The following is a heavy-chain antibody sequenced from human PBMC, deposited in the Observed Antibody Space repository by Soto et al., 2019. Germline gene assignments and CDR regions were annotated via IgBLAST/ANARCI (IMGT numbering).Heavy chain of an antibody. V-gene: IGHV4-4*02. CDR1: GGSVTTNYW. Sequence: QLQESGPGLLKPSGTLSLTCAVSGGSVTTNYWWGWVRQSPVTGLEWIEDMSNSGPTNHSPSLKSRLTLSVDTSKTAFSLELKSVNAADAAVYLWGMRRGWDTIPSWGQGHLVTVSS. D-gene: IGHD6-19*01. CDR2: MSNSGPT. CDR3: GMRRGWDTIPS. J-gene: IGHJ5*02.